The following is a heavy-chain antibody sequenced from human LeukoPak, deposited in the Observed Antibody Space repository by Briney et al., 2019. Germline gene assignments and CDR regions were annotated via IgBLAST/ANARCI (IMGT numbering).Heavy chain of an antibody. CDR3: ARGSGWLQLGGY. V-gene: IGHV3-30*19. CDR2: ISYDGSNK. D-gene: IGHD6-19*01. Sequence: GGSLRLSCAASGFTFSSYGMHWVRQAPGKGLEWVAVISYDGSNKYYADSVKGRFTISRDNSKNTLYLQMNSLRAEDTAVYYCARGSGWLQLGGYWGQGTLVTVSS. CDR1: GFTFSSYG. J-gene: IGHJ4*02.